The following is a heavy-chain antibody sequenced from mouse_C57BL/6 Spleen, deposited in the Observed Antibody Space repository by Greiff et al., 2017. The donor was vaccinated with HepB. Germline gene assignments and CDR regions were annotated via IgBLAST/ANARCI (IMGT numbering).Heavy chain of an antibody. J-gene: IGHJ1*03. V-gene: IGHV1-4*01. CDR3: ARSTYYSNYDWYVDV. Sequence: QVQLKQSGAELARPGASVKMSCKASGYTFTSYTMHWVKQRPGQGLEWIGYINPSSGYTKYNQKFKDKATLTAAKSSSTAYMQLSSLTSEDSAVYYCARSTYYSNYDWYVDVWGTGTTVTVSS. D-gene: IGHD2-5*01. CDR2: INPSSGYT. CDR1: GYTFTSYT.